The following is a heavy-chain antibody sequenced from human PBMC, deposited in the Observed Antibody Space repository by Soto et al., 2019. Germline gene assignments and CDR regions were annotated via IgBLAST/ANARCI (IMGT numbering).Heavy chain of an antibody. Sequence: GGSLRLSCAAYGFTFSSYAMSWVRQAPGKGLGRVSGISAAYSTYYAASVKGRLTISIDNSKSTLYLQMNSLRAEDTAIYYCAKHKGYNYGIEYWRQGALVKASS. J-gene: IGHJ4*02. CDR1: GFTFSSYA. D-gene: IGHD5-18*01. V-gene: IGHV3-23*01. CDR2: ISAAYST. CDR3: AKHKGYNYGIEY.